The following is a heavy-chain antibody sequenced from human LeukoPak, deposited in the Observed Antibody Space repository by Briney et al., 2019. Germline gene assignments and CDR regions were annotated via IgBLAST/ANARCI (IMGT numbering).Heavy chain of an antibody. CDR2: IYYSGST. CDR3: ARVAWVYGDSIWFDL. CDR1: GGSISSYY. D-gene: IGHD2-15*01. J-gene: IGHJ5*02. Sequence: SETLSLTCTVSGGSISSYYWSWIRQPPRKGLEWIGYIYYSGSTNCNPSLKSRVTISVDTSKNQFSLKLSSVTAADTAVYCCARVAWVYGDSIWFDLWGQGTLVPVSS. V-gene: IGHV4-59*12.